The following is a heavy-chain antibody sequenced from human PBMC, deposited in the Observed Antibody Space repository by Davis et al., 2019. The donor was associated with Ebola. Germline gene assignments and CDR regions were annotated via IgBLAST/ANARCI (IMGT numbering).Heavy chain of an antibody. CDR1: GFTFSSYW. V-gene: IGHV3-7*01. J-gene: IGHJ4*02. Sequence: GESLKISCAASGFTFSSYWMSWVRQAPGKGLEWVANIKQDGSEKYYVDSVKGRFTISRDNAKNSLYLQMNSLRAEDTAVYYCARDSTSFDYWGQGTLVTVSS. CDR3: ARDSTSFDY. CDR2: IKQDGSEK.